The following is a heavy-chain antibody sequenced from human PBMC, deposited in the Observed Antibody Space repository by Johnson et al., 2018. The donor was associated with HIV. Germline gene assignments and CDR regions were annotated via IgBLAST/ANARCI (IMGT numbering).Heavy chain of an antibody. CDR1: GFTFSSYA. Sequence: VQLVESGGGLVQPGGSLRLSCAASGFTFSSYAMHWVRQAPGKGLEYVSAISSNGGSTYYANSVKGRFTISRDNAKNTLYLQMNSLRAEDTAVYYCARDGYCSGGSCYSGDRLDAFDIWGQGTMVTVSS. CDR3: ARDGYCSGGSCYSGDRLDAFDI. J-gene: IGHJ3*02. V-gene: IGHV3-64*01. D-gene: IGHD2-15*01. CDR2: ISSNGGST.